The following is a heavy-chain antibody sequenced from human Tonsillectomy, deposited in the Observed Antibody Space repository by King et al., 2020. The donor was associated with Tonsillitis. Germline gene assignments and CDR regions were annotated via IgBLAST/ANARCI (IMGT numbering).Heavy chain of an antibody. Sequence: VQLQESGPGLVKPSETLSLTCTVSGDSITSFYWSWIRQPPGKGLEWIGYIYYSGSTTYNPFLKSRVTMSINTSKNQFSLKLSSVSAADTAVYYCARAPYTYSYYYYFDYWGQGTLVTVSS. CDR3: ARAPYTYSYYYYFDY. J-gene: IGHJ4*02. D-gene: IGHD5-18*01. V-gene: IGHV4-59*01. CDR2: IYYSGST. CDR1: GDSITSFY.